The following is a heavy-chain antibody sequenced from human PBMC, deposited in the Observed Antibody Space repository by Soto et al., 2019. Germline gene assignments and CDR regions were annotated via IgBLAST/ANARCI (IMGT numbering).Heavy chain of an antibody. CDR2: IYYSGST. CDR3: ARDPAVVNERLYYYYGMDV. CDR1: GGSISSGGYY. Sequence: QVQLQESGPGLVKPSQTLSLTCTVSGGSISSGGYYWSWIRQHPGKGLEWIGYIYYSGSTYYNPSLKRRVTISVDTSKNQFSLKLSSVTAADTAVYYCARDPAVVNERLYYYYGMDVWGQGTTVTVSS. V-gene: IGHV4-31*03. D-gene: IGHD2-15*01. J-gene: IGHJ6*02.